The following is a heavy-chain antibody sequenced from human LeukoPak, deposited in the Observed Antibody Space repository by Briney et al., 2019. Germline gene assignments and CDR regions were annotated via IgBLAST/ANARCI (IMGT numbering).Heavy chain of an antibody. CDR3: ARLAGEGYYYYYYMDV. V-gene: IGHV4-34*01. CDR1: GGSFSGYY. Sequence: SETLSLTCAVYGGSFSGYYWSWIRQPPGKGLEWIGEINHSGSTNYNPSLKSRVTISVDTSKNQFSLKLSSVTAADTAVYYCARLAGEGYYYYYYMDVWGKGTTVTVSS. CDR2: INHSGST. J-gene: IGHJ6*03. D-gene: IGHD2-21*01.